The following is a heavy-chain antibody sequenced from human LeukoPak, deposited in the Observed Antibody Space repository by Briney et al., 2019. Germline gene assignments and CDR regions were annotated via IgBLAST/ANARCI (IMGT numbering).Heavy chain of an antibody. CDR3: ARHYYGSGTYYHFDS. Sequence: ASVKVSCKASGYTFTSYGISWVRQAPGQGLEWMGWISPYNGNTNYAQKLQGRLTLTTDTSTNTAYMELKSQGFDDSAVYFCARHYYGSGTYYHFDSWGPGALVTVSS. CDR1: GYTFTSYG. CDR2: ISPYNGNT. V-gene: IGHV1-18*01. D-gene: IGHD3-10*01. J-gene: IGHJ4*02.